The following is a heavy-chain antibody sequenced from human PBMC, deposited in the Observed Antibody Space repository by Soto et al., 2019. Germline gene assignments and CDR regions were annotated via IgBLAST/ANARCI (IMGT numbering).Heavy chain of an antibody. CDR3: AKPPDYNWNDY. V-gene: IGHV3-23*01. Sequence: EVQLLESGGGLVQPGGSLRLSCAASGFTFSSYAMSWVRQAPGKGLEWISAVSGSGGSTYYADSVKGRFTISRDNSKDTLYLHMNNLRAEDTAVYYCAKPPDYNWNDYWGQGPLVTVSS. CDR2: VSGSGGST. J-gene: IGHJ4*02. D-gene: IGHD1-20*01. CDR1: GFTFSSYA.